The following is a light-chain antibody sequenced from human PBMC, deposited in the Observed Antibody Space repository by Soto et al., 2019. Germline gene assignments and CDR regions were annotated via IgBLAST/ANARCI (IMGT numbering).Light chain of an antibody. CDR2: AAS. CDR3: QQSYTTPRT. J-gene: IGKJ1*01. Sequence: DIEMTQSPSSLSASVGDRVTITCRASQTINNRLNWYQQKPGKAPSLLIYAASSLQSGVPSRFSGSGSGTDITLTISSLQPEDFATYYCQQSYTTPRTFGQGTKVEVK. V-gene: IGKV1-39*01. CDR1: QTINNR.